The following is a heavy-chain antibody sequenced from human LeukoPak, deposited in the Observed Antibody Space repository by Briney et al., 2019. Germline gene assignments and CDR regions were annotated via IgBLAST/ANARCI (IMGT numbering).Heavy chain of an antibody. D-gene: IGHD3-16*01. CDR1: GFTFSSYG. CDR2: IRYDGSNK. CDR3: ALNRVGDISYVDY. J-gene: IGHJ4*02. V-gene: IGHV3-30*02. Sequence: GGSLRLSCAASGFTFSSYGMHWVRQAPGKGLEWVAFIRYDGSNKYYADSVKGRFTISRDNSKNTLYLQMNSLRAEDTAVYYCALNRVGDISYVDYWGQGTLVTASS.